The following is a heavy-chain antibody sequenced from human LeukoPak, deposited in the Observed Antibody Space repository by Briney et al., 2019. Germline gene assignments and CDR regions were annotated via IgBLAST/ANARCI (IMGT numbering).Heavy chain of an antibody. D-gene: IGHD6-13*01. CDR2: ISYDGSNK. Sequence: GRSLRLSCAASGFTFSSYGMHWVRQAPGKGLEWVAVISYDGSNKYYADSVKGRFAISRDNSKNTLYLQMNSLRAEDTAVYYCAKDLSAGDDAFDIWGQGTMVTVSS. CDR1: GFTFSSYG. V-gene: IGHV3-30*18. CDR3: AKDLSAGDDAFDI. J-gene: IGHJ3*02.